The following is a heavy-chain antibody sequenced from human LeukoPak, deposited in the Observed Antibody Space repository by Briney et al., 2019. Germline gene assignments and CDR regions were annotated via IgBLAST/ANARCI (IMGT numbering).Heavy chain of an antibody. Sequence: RGSVTVSCKAAGGTFSSYAMSGVRRAPGQGPEWMGGSIPMFGTAKYAQKFQGRVKIKGDEFRNRPYMGVRSRRGEDRAGYYCARKTVVVPAAILGWFDPWGQGTLLTVSS. D-gene: IGHD2-2*01. J-gene: IGHJ5*02. CDR1: GGTFSSYA. CDR2: SIPMFGTA. V-gene: IGHV1-69*01. CDR3: ARKTVVVPAAILGWFDP.